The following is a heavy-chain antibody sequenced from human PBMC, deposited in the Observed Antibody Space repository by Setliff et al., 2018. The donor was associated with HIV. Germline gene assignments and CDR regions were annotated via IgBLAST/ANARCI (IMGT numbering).Heavy chain of an antibody. V-gene: IGHV1-18*01. CDR1: NYTLINYG. D-gene: IGHD3-16*01. Sequence: ASVKVSCKASNYTLINYGVSWVRQAPGQGLEWMGWIGSYSGYTIYAQKFQGRVTMTEDTSTDTAYMELSSLRSEDTAVYYCATDRPTYYDYVWGSPNGRKAFDIWGQGTMVTVSS. CDR2: IGSYSGYT. J-gene: IGHJ3*02. CDR3: ATDRPTYYDYVWGSPNGRKAFDI.